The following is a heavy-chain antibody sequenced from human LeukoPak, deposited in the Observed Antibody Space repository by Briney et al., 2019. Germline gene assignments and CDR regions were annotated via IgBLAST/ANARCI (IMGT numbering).Heavy chain of an antibody. J-gene: IGHJ4*02. D-gene: IGHD3-10*01. CDR3: ARGPAGYYGSGSYRMPLHFDY. CDR2: IYHSGST. Sequence: SETLSLTCAVSGGSISSGGYSWSWIRQPPGKSLEWIGYIYHSGSTYYNPSLKSRVTISVDRSKNQFSLKLSSVTAADTAVYYCARGPAGYYGSGSYRMPLHFDYWGQGTLVTVSS. V-gene: IGHV4-30-2*01. CDR1: GGSISSGGYS.